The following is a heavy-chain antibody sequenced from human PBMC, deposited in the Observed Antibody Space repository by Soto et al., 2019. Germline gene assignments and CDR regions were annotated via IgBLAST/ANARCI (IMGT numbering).Heavy chain of an antibody. CDR1: GYTFTSYD. Sequence: QVQLVQSGAEVKKPGASVKVSCKASGYTFTSYDMNWVRQATGQGLVWKGWMNPYSGNTGYAQKFHGRVTMTRNTSISTAYMELSSLRSADTAVYYCASGAGDYEDFDYWGQGTLVTVSS. V-gene: IGHV1-8*01. CDR2: MNPYSGNT. D-gene: IGHD4-17*01. CDR3: ASGAGDYEDFDY. J-gene: IGHJ4*02.